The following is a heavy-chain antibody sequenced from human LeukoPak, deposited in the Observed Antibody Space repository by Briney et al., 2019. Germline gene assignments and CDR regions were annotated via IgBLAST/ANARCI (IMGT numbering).Heavy chain of an antibody. CDR2: ITVSGGNT. CDR1: GFTFSSNA. J-gene: IGHJ6*03. CDR3: AKMMGQMLYDYCMDV. Sequence: PGGSLRLSCAASGFTFSSNAMSWVHQAPGKGLEWVSGITVSGGNTYYADSVKGRFTTSRDNSKNTLYLQMNSLRAEDTAVYYCAKMMGQMLYDYCMDVWGKGTTVTVSS. V-gene: IGHV3-23*01. D-gene: IGHD2-8*01.